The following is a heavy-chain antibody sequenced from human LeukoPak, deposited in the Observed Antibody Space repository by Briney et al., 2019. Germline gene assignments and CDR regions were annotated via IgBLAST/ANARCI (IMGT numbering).Heavy chain of an antibody. J-gene: IGHJ4*02. V-gene: IGHV4-39*01. D-gene: IGHD3-22*01. CDR1: GGSISSSSDY. CDR3: ARVVWYYDSSGSLGYFDY. Sequence: PSETLSLTCTVSGGSISSSSDYWGWIRQAPGKGLEWIGSIYYHENTYYNSSLKSRVTISVDTSKNQFSLKLNSVTAADTAVYYCARVVWYYDSSGSLGYFDYWGQGTLVTVSS. CDR2: IYYHENT.